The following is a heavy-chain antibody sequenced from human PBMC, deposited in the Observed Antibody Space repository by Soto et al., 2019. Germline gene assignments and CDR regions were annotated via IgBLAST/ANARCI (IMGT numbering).Heavy chain of an antibody. D-gene: IGHD3-10*01. CDR2: IYYSGST. Sequence: PSETLSLTCTVSGGSISSSSYYWGWIRQPPGKGLEWIGSIYYSGSTYYNPSLKSRVTISVDTSKNQFSLKLSSVTAADTAVYYCARPPLSLGFAAHDAFDIWGQGTMVTVSS. V-gene: IGHV4-39*01. J-gene: IGHJ3*02. CDR1: GGSISSSSYY. CDR3: ARPPLSLGFAAHDAFDI.